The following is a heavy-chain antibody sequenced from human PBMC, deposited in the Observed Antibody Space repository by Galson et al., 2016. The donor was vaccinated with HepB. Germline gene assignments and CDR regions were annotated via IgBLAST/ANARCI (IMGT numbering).Heavy chain of an antibody. J-gene: IGHJ4*02. CDR3: AKGSSGWLGGDFDY. V-gene: IGHV3-9*01. CDR2: INWNTGRI. Sequence: SLRLSCAASGFTFDDYAMHWVRQAPGKGLEWVSGINWNTGRIGYADSVKGRFSFSRDNAKKSLYLQMNSLRAEDTALYYCAKGSSGWLGGDFDYWGQGSLVTVSS. CDR1: GFTFDDYA. D-gene: IGHD6-19*01.